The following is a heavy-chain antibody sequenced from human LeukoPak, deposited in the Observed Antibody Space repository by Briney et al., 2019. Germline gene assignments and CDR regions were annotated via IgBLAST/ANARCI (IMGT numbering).Heavy chain of an antibody. J-gene: IGHJ3*02. CDR2: IYYSGST. CDR3: ARGQRDSSGYYYGGDAFDI. D-gene: IGHD3-22*01. CDR1: GGSISSHY. Sequence: SETLSLTCTVSGGSISSHYWSWSRQPPGKGLEWIGYIYYSGSTNYNPSLKSRVTISVDTSKNQFSLKLSSVTAADTAVYYCARGQRDSSGYYYGGDAFDIWGQGTMVTVSS. V-gene: IGHV4-59*11.